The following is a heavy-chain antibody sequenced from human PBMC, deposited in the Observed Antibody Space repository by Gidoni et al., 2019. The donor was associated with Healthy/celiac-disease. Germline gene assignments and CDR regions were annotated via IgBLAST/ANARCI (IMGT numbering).Heavy chain of an antibody. CDR1: GFTFADYA. Sequence: EVQLVESGGGLVQPGRSLRLSCAASGFTFADYAMHWVRQAPGKGLGWVSGISWNSGSIGYADSVKGRFTISRDNAKNSLYLQMNSLRAEDTALYYCAKDIGPYYGMDVWGQGTTVTVSS. J-gene: IGHJ6*02. CDR3: AKDIGPYYGMDV. CDR2: ISWNSGSI. V-gene: IGHV3-9*01.